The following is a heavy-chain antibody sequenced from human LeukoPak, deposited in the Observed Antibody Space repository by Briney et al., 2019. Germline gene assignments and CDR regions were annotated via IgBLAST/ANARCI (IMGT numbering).Heavy chain of an antibody. V-gene: IGHV3-30*18. CDR3: AKSPYSNSWDFDY. J-gene: IGHJ4*02. D-gene: IGHD6-13*01. Sequence: PGRSLRLSCAASGFTFSSYGMHWVRQAPGKGLEWVAVISYDGSNKYYADSVKGRFTISRDNSKNTLYLQMNSLRAEDTAVYYCAKSPYSNSWDFDYWGQGTLVTVSS. CDR2: ISYDGSNK. CDR1: GFTFSSYG.